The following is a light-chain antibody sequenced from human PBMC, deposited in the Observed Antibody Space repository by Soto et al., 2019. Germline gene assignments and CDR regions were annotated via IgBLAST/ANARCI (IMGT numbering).Light chain of an antibody. CDR1: SSYVGVYNY. V-gene: IGLV2-11*01. J-gene: IGLJ1*01. CDR2: NVG. Sequence: QVRSVSDSHDQSFTISCTVSSSYVGVYNYVSWYQQYPGKATKLIIYNVGTRRLGVPGRSSGYKSGNTASLTISGLQAEDEAQYYCCSYAGSYTCGFRSGTKVTVL. CDR3: CSYAGSYTCG.